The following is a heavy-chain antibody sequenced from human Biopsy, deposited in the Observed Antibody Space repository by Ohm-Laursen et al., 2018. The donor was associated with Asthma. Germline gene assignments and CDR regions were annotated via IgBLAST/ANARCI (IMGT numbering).Heavy chain of an antibody. D-gene: IGHD3-10*01. J-gene: IGHJ6*02. V-gene: IGHV3-11*04. CDR2: ISSSGSTT. CDR1: GFSFSDYY. CDR3: AKDRFDGSVTSHYYYYGIDV. Sequence: SLRLSCAASGFSFSDYYMTWMRQAPGKGLEWVSSISSSGSTTYPAESVKGRFTISRDNFRNTLYVEMSSLRPEDSATYYCAKDRFDGSVTSHYYYYGIDVWGQGTAVTVS.